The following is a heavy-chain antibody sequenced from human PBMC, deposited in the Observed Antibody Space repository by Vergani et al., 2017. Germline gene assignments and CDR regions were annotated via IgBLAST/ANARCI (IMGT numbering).Heavy chain of an antibody. CDR1: GGSISSGDYY. Sequence: QVQLQESGPGLVKPSQTLSLTCTVYGGSISSGDYYWSWIRQPPGKGLEWIGYIYYSGSPYYNPSLKSRVTISVDTSKNQFSLKLSSVTAADTAVYYCARADWGDSSGYYYDYWGQGTLVTVSS. CDR3: ARADWGDSSGYYYDY. J-gene: IGHJ4*02. CDR2: IYYSGSP. V-gene: IGHV4-30-4*08. D-gene: IGHD3-22*01.